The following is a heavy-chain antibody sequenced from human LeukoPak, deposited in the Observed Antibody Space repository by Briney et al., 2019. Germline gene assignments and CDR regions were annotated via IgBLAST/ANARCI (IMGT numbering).Heavy chain of an antibody. V-gene: IGHV4-34*01. Sequence: SETLSLTCAVYGGSFSGYYWSWIRQPPGKGLEWIGEINHSGSTNYNPSLKSRVTISVDTSKNQFSLKLSSVTAADTAVYYCAREKVVPAAISFDYWGQGTLVTVSS. CDR1: GGSFSGYY. J-gene: IGHJ4*02. CDR2: INHSGST. CDR3: AREKVVPAAISFDY. D-gene: IGHD2-2*01.